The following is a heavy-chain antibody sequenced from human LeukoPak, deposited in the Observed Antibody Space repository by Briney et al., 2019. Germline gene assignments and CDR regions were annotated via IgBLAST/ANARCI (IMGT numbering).Heavy chain of an antibody. CDR3: ASLKNYYDSSGYIVTDAFDI. CDR1: GDTFTTYT. Sequence: ASVKVSCKASGDTFTTYTISWVRQAPGQGLEWMGWISAYNGNTNYAQKLQGRVTMTTDTSTSTAYMELRSLKSDDTAVYYCASLKNYYDSSGYIVTDAFDIWGQGTMVTVSS. V-gene: IGHV1-18*01. J-gene: IGHJ3*02. D-gene: IGHD3-22*01. CDR2: ISAYNGNT.